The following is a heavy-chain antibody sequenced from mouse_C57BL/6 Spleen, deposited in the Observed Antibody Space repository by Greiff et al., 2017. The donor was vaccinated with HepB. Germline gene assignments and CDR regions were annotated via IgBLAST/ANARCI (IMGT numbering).Heavy chain of an antibody. D-gene: IGHD2-4*01. V-gene: IGHV1-26*01. J-gene: IGHJ4*01. CDR3: ARCDYDPYAMDY. Sequence: EVQLQQSGPELVKPGASVKISCKASGYTFTDYYMNWVKQSHGKSLEWIGDINPNNGGTSYNQKFKGKATLTVDKSSSTAYMELRSLTSEDSAVYYCARCDYDPYAMDYWGQGTSVTVSS. CDR1: GYTFTDYY. CDR2: INPNNGGT.